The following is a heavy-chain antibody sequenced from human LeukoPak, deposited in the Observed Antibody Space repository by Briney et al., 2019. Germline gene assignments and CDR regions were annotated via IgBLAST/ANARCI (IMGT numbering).Heavy chain of an antibody. V-gene: IGHV3-23*01. J-gene: IGHJ4*02. CDR2: ISGSGVST. CDR1: GLTFSSYA. D-gene: IGHD4-17*01. Sequence: GGSLRLSCAASGLTFSSYAMSWVRQAPGKGLVWVSGISGSGVSTNYADSVKGRFTISRDNSKNTLYLQMNSLRAEDTAVYYCAKKTTVTTSDYWGQGTLVTVSS. CDR3: AKKTTVTTSDY.